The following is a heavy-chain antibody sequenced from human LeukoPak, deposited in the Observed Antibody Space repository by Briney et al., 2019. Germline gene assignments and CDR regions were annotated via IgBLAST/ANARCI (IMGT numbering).Heavy chain of an antibody. CDR3: ASERPPNAYSGSQYYMDV. Sequence: SVKLSCKASGDTFKKYSISWVRQAPGQGLEWMGRIIPMFSTANYAQKFQGRVTITTDESTSTNYMQLSGLGSEDTAVYYCASERPPNAYSGSQYYMDVWGKGTPVTVS. V-gene: IGHV1-69*05. J-gene: IGHJ6*03. CDR1: GDTFKKYS. D-gene: IGHD1-26*01. CDR2: IIPMFSTA.